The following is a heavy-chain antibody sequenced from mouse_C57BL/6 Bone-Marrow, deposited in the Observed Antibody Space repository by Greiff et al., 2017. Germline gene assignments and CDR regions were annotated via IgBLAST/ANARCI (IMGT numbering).Heavy chain of an antibody. Sequence: QVQLQQSGAELARPGASVKLSCKASGYTFTSYGISWVKQRTGQGLEWIGEIYPRSGNTYYNEKFKGKATLTADKSSSTAYMELRSLTSEDSADYCCASREDDSMGYWGQGTSVTVSS. CDR3: ASREDDSMGY. CDR2: IYPRSGNT. V-gene: IGHV1-81*01. J-gene: IGHJ4*01. CDR1: GYTFTSYG.